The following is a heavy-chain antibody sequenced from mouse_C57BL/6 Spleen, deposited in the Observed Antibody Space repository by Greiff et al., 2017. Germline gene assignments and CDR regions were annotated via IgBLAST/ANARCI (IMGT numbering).Heavy chain of an antibody. J-gene: IGHJ4*01. D-gene: IGHD3-2*02. Sequence: QVTLKVSGPGILQSSQTLSLTCSFSGFSLSTSGMGVIWIRQPSGKGLEWLAHIYWGDDKRYNPSLKSRLTISKDTSSNRGFLKITSVDTADTATCYCARRLDSSGYGYAMDYWGQGTSVTVSS. CDR3: ARRLDSSGYGYAMDY. CDR2: IYWGDDK. CDR1: GFSLSTSGMG. V-gene: IGHV8-12*01.